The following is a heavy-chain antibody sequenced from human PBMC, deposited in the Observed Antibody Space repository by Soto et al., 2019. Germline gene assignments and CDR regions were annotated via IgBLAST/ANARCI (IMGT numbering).Heavy chain of an antibody. Sequence: SETLSLTCAVSGGSISSGGYSWSWIRQPPRKGLEWIGYIYHSGSTYYNPSLKSRVTISVDTSKNQFSLKLSSVTAADTAVYYCARSDGRYWGQGTLVTVSS. J-gene: IGHJ4*02. CDR1: GGSISSGGYS. V-gene: IGHV4-30-2*01. CDR2: IYHSGST. CDR3: ARSDGRY.